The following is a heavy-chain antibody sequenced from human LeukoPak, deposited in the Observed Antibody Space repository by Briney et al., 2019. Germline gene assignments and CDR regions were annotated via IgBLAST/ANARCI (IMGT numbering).Heavy chain of an antibody. CDR2: INPNSGGT. CDR1: GYTFTYYY. J-gene: IGHJ4*02. D-gene: IGHD6-19*01. V-gene: IGHV1-2*02. CDR3: ARGQQWLEAFDY. Sequence: ASVKVSCKASGYTFTYYYMHWVRQAPGQGLEWMGWINPNSGGTNYAQKFQGRVTMTRDTSIRTAYMEVSSLRSDDTAVYYCARGQQWLEAFDYWGLGTLVTVSS.